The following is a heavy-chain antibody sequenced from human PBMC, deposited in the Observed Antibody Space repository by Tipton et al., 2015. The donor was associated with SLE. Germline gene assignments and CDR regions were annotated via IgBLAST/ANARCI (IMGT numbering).Heavy chain of an antibody. D-gene: IGHD1-26*01. J-gene: IGHJ2*01. V-gene: IGHV4-59*01. CDR1: GGSISSYY. CDR3: ARGLSGAHLDL. Sequence: TLSLTCTVSGGSISSYYWRWIRLPPGKGLEWIGCIYYSGNTNYNPSLKSRVTISVDTSKNQFPLNLSSVTAADTAVYCCARGLSGAHLDLWLRGTLVTVSS. CDR2: IYYSGNT.